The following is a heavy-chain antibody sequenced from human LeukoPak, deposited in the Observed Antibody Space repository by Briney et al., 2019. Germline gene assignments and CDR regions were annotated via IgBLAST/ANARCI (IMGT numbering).Heavy chain of an antibody. CDR1: AASFSGYY. CDR3: ARAPVRGVKRRLSNDAFDI. CDR2: ITHSGST. Sequence: SESLSLTCAVYAASFSGYYWSWIRQPPGKGLEWIGEITHSGSTNYNPSLKSRVTISVDTSKNQFSLKLSSVTAADTAVYYCARAPVRGVKRRLSNDAFDIWGQGTMVTVSS. D-gene: IGHD3-10*01. V-gene: IGHV4-34*01. J-gene: IGHJ3*02.